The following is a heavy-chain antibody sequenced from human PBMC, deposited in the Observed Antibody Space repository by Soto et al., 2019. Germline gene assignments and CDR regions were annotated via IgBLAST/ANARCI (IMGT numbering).Heavy chain of an antibody. CDR1: GFTFSSYS. CDR2: ISSSSSYI. V-gene: IGHV3-21*01. Sequence: AWSLRLSCAASGFTFSSYSMTWVRQAPGKGLEWVSSISSSSSYIYYADSVKGRFTIPRDNAKNSLYLQMNSLRAEDTAVYYCARDRITMVRGVIGKYGMDVWGQGTTVTVSS. CDR3: ARDRITMVRGVIGKYGMDV. J-gene: IGHJ6*02. D-gene: IGHD3-10*01.